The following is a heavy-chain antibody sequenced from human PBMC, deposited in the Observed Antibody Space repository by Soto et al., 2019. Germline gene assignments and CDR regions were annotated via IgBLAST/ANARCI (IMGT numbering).Heavy chain of an antibody. CDR1: GGTFSSYA. J-gene: IGHJ4*02. Sequence: QVQLVQSGAEVKKPGSSVNVSCKASGGTFSSYAIRWVRQAPGQGLEWMGGIIPIFGTANYAQKFQVRVTITADESTRTVYMALSSLRSEDTAVYYCERNYGGNSVWGQGTLVTVSS. CDR2: IIPIFGTA. V-gene: IGHV1-69*01. CDR3: ERNYGGNSV. D-gene: IGHD4-17*01.